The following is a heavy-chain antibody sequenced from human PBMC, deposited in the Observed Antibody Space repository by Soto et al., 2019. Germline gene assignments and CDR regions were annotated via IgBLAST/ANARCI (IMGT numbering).Heavy chain of an antibody. J-gene: IGHJ4*02. Sequence: SETLSLTCTVSGVSVSSGSFYWAWIRQPPGKGLEWVGFGSYSGTTNYKPSLKSRVTISVDTSRSQISLKVSSLTAADTAVYYCDRGATVNQFDYWGRGTLVTVYS. V-gene: IGHV4-61*01. CDR2: GSYSGTT. CDR1: GVSVSSGSFY. CDR3: DRGATVNQFDY. D-gene: IGHD4-17*01.